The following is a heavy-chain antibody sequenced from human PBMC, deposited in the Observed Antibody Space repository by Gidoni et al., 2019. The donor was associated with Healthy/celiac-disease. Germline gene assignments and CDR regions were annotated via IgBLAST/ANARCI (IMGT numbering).Heavy chain of an antibody. J-gene: IGHJ6*02. Sequence: QVQLQQWGAGLLKPSETLSLTCAVYGGSFSGYYWSWIRQPPGKGLEWIGEINHSGSTNYNPSLKSRVTISVDTSKNQFSLKLSSVTAADTAVYYCARDRKYQLLGAYYYYYGMDVWGQGTTVTVSS. D-gene: IGHD2-2*01. CDR2: INHSGST. CDR3: ARDRKYQLLGAYYYYYGMDV. V-gene: IGHV4-34*01. CDR1: GGSFSGYY.